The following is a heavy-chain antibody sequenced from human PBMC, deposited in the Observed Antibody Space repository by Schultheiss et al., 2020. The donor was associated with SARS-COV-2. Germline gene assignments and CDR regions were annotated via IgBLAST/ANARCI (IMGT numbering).Heavy chain of an antibody. CDR3: ARDCSGGSCHYGMDV. J-gene: IGHJ6*02. D-gene: IGHD2-15*01. CDR2: ISWNSGSI. Sequence: SLKISCAASGFTFDDYAMHWVRQAPGKGLEWVSGISWNSGSIGYADSVKGRFTISRDNAKNSLYLQMNSLRAEDTAVYYCARDCSGGSCHYGMDVWGQWTTVTVSS. CDR1: GFTFDDYA. V-gene: IGHV3-9*01.